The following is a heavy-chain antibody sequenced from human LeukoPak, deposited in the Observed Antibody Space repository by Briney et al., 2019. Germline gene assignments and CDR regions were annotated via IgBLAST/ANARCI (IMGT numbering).Heavy chain of an antibody. J-gene: IGHJ4*02. CDR1: GYTFTSYG. Sequence: ASVKVSCKASGYTFTSYGISWVRQAPGQGLEWMGWISAYNGNTNYAQKLQGRVTMTTDTSTSTAYMELRSLRSEDTAVYYCARDFDWIPTYYFDYWGQGTLVTVSS. D-gene: IGHD3-9*01. CDR2: ISAYNGNT. CDR3: ARDFDWIPTYYFDY. V-gene: IGHV1-18*01.